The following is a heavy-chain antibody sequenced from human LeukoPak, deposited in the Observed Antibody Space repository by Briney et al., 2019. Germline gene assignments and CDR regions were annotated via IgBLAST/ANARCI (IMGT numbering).Heavy chain of an antibody. V-gene: IGHV3-48*03. J-gene: IGHJ4*02. D-gene: IGHD3-3*01. Sequence: PGGSLRLSCAASGFTFSSYEMNWVRQAPGKGLEWVSYISSSGCTIYYADSVKGRFTISRDNAKNSLYLQMNSLRAEDTAVYYCASQMVWIGYWGQGTLVTVSS. CDR1: GFTFSSYE. CDR2: ISSSGCTI. CDR3: ASQMVWIGY.